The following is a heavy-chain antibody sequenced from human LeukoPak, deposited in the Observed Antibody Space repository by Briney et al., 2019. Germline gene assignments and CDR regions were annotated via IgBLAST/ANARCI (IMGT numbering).Heavy chain of an antibody. CDR2: IYYSGST. V-gene: IGHV4-30-4*08. J-gene: IGHJ4*02. CDR1: GGSISSGDYY. CDR3: ARVGAPYYFDY. Sequence: PSENLSRTCTVSGGSISSGDYYWSWIRQPPGKGLEWIGYIYYSGSTYYNPSLKSRVTISVDTSKNQFSLKLSSVTAADTAVYYCARVGAPYYFDYWGQGTLVTVSS.